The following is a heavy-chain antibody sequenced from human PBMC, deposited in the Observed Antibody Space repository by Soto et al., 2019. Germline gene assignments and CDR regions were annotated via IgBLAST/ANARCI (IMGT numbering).Heavy chain of an antibody. CDR2: ISYDGSNK. J-gene: IGHJ4*02. D-gene: IGHD2-21*02. Sequence: QVQLVESGGGVVQPGRSLRLSCAASGFTFSSYAMHWVRQAPGKGLEWVAVISYDGSNKYYADSVKGRVTISRDNSKNTLYLQMNSLRAEDTAVYYCARARAEDCVYFDYWGQGTLVTVSS. CDR1: GFTFSSYA. V-gene: IGHV3-30-3*01. CDR3: ARARAEDCVYFDY.